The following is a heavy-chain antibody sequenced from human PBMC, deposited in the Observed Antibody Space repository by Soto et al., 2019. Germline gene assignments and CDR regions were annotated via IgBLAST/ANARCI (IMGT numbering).Heavy chain of an antibody. CDR3: ARGNDWKSSTFDI. D-gene: IGHD2-21*01. CDR2: VYYSGGT. CDR1: GGSLTDHY. V-gene: IGHV4-59*11. J-gene: IGHJ3*02. Sequence: QVQLQESGPGLVKPSETLSLTCTVAGGSLTDHYWNWFRQSPGKGLHWIGYVYYSGGTNYNPSLKCRVTLSVDTSKNQFSLNLRSVTAADTAVYYCARGNDWKSSTFDIWGQGTMVSVSS.